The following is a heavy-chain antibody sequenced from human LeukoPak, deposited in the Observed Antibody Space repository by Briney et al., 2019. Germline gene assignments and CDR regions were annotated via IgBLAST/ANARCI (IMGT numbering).Heavy chain of an antibody. D-gene: IGHD2-15*01. J-gene: IGHJ6*02. CDR2: MNHDGSEK. CDR3: AKDLGSAITSALALDV. Sequence: GESLRLSCAASGFTFSSYWMNWVRQAPGKGLEWVANMNHDGSEKYYIDSVKGRFTISRDNRKNLLHLQMNSLRPDDSAVYYCAKDLGSAITSALALDVWGQGTTVTVSS. CDR1: GFTFSSYW. V-gene: IGHV3-7*03.